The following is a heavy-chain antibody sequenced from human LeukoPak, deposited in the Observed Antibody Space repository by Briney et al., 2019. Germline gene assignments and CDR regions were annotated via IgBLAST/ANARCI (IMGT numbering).Heavy chain of an antibody. V-gene: IGHV4-39*01. D-gene: IGHD7-27*01. CDR3: ASGVKHYFDY. Sequence: SETLSLTCTVSGGSISSSSYYWGWIRQPPGKGLEWIGSIYYSGSTYYNPSLKSRVTISVDTSKNQFSLKLSSVTAADTAVYYCASGVKHYFDYWGQGTLVTVSS. CDR2: IYYSGST. J-gene: IGHJ4*02. CDR1: GGSISSSSYY.